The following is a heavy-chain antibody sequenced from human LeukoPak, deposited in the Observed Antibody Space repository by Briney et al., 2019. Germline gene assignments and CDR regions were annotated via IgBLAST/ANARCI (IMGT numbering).Heavy chain of an antibody. CDR2: ISKDGGNK. Sequence: GGSLRLSCETSGFTFISYGMHWLRQTPGKGLEWVAVISKDGGNKFYADSLKGRVTISRDHSKNTIHLYMNTLRPEDSGIYYCAKDGGLTGDNYFDHWGLGTRVTVSS. D-gene: IGHD3-9*01. V-gene: IGHV3-30*18. CDR3: AKDGGLTGDNYFDH. CDR1: GFTFISYG. J-gene: IGHJ4*02.